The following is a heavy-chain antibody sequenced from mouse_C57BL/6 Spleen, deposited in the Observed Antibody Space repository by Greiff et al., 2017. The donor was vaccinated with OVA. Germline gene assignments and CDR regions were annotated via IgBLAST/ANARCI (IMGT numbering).Heavy chain of an antibody. V-gene: IGHV1-64*01. Sequence: QVQLKQPGAELVKPGASVKLSCKASGYTFTSYWMHWVKQRPGQGLEWIGMIHPNSGSTNYNEKFKSKATLTVDKSSSTAYMQLSSLTSEDSAVYYCALITTVGFAYWGQGTLVTVSA. J-gene: IGHJ3*01. CDR3: ALITTVGFAY. D-gene: IGHD1-1*01. CDR1: GYTFTSYW. CDR2: IHPNSGST.